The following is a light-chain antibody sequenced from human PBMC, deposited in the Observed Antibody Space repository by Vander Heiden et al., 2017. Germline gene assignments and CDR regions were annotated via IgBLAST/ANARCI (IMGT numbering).Light chain of an antibody. CDR3: AAWDDSLSGPV. V-gene: IGLV1-47*01. CDR2: RNN. Sequence: QSVLTQPPSASGTPGQRVTISCSGSSSNIGINYVYWYQQLPGTAPKLLIYRNNQRPSGVPDRFSGSKSGTSASLAISGLRSEDEAEYYCAAWDDSLSGPVFGGGTKLTGL. CDR1: SSNIGINY. J-gene: IGLJ3*02.